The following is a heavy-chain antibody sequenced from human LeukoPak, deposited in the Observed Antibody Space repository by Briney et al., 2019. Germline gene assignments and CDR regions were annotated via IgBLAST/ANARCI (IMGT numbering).Heavy chain of an antibody. J-gene: IGHJ5*02. CDR3: APRGDIEHSYVYGKWFDP. CDR2: INHSGSS. CDR1: GGSFSAYY. D-gene: IGHD5-18*01. Sequence: SETLSLTCAVYGGSFSAYYWTWIRRPPGKGLEWIGEINHSGSSNYNSSLRSRVTISVDTSYKQFSLRLSSVTAADTAVYYCAPRGDIEHSYVYGKWFDPWGQGTRVTVSS. V-gene: IGHV4-34*01.